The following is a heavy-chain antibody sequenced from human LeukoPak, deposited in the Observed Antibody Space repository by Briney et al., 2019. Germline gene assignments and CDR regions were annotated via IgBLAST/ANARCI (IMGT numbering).Heavy chain of an antibody. CDR1: GGTFSSYA. Sequence: SVKVSCKASGGTFSSYAISWVRQAPGQGPEWMGGIIPIFGIANYAQKFQGRVTITADKSTSTAYMELSSLRSEDTAVYYCARDSHYDFWSGYYSYYYGMDVWGQGTTVTVSS. V-gene: IGHV1-69*10. D-gene: IGHD3-3*01. J-gene: IGHJ6*02. CDR3: ARDSHYDFWSGYYSYYYGMDV. CDR2: IIPIFGIA.